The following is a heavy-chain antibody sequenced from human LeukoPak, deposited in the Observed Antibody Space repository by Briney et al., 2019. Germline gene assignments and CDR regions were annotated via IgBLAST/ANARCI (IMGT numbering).Heavy chain of an antibody. V-gene: IGHV3-74*01. CDR2: ISTDGSRP. J-gene: IGHJ4*02. CDR1: GFTFRSHW. Sequence: GGSLRLSCAASGFTFRSHWMHWVRKAPGKGLVWVSGISTDGSRPRYADSVNGRFTISRDNAKNTLYLQMNSLRAEDTAVYFCVRDGQGSTPLDYWGQGTLVTVSS. D-gene: IGHD2-15*01. CDR3: VRDGQGSTPLDY.